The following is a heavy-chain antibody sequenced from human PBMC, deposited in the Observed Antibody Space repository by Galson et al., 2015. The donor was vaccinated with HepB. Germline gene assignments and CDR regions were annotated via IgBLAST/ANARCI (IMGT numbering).Heavy chain of an antibody. D-gene: IGHD6-19*01. Sequence: SLRLSCAASGFSFSDHYMSWIRQAPGRGLQWLAYISSSGATTEYAGSVKGRFTISRDNVETSLYLQLNSLRAEDTAVYYCARHHCTSSSCFYDYWGQGTLVTVSS. J-gene: IGHJ4*02. V-gene: IGHV3-11*01. CDR3: ARHHCTSSSCFYDY. CDR2: ISSSGATT. CDR1: GFSFSDHY.